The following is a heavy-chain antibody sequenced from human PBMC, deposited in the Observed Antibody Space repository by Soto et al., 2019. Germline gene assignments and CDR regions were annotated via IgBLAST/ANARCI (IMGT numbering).Heavy chain of an antibody. CDR2: IYHSGTT. J-gene: IGHJ6*02. Sequence: SETLSLTCAVSGGSISSGGYSWSWIRQPPGKGLEWIGYIYHSGTTYYNPSLKSRVTISVDRSKNQFSLKLSSVTAADTAVYYCARDLWGYCGTDCYPLDVWGQGTTVTVSS. CDR1: GGSISSGGYS. V-gene: IGHV4-30-2*01. CDR3: ARDLWGYCGTDCYPLDV. D-gene: IGHD2-21*02.